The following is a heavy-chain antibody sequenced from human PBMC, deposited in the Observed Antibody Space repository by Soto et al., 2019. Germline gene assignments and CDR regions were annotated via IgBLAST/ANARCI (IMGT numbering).Heavy chain of an antibody. V-gene: IGHV1-69*01. CDR2: IIPIFGTA. CDR1: VGILSRSD. J-gene: IGHJ4*02. D-gene: IGHD2-15*01. CDR3: GINEGRDFSNVDD. Sequence: KACVGILSRSDIWWLRQTPGQGLEWMGAIIPIFGTANYAQKFQGRVTITADASTSPAYMELRSLRSEDTAIYYCGINEGRDFSNVDDWGQEPLFRFSS.